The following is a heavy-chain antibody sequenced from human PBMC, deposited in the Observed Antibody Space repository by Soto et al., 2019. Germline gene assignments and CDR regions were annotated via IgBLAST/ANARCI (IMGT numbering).Heavy chain of an antibody. V-gene: IGHV4-34*01. D-gene: IGHD5-18*01. CDR3: AREGGVVMVSGGVDV. Sequence: SETLSLTCAVYGGSFSGYYWSWIRQPPGKGLEWIGEINHSGSTNYNPSLKSRVTISVDTSKNQFSLKLSSVTAADTAVYYCAREGGVVMVSGGVDVWGQGTTVTVSS. CDR2: INHSGST. CDR1: GGSFSGYY. J-gene: IGHJ6*02.